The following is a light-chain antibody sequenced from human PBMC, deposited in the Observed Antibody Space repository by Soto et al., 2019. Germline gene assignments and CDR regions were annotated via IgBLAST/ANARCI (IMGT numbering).Light chain of an antibody. CDR3: QQYNSS. Sequence: AIRMTQSPSSLSASTGDRVTITCRASQGISSYLAWYQQKPGKAPKLLIYAASTLQSGVPSRFSGSGSGTEFTLTISSLQPDDFATYYCQQYNSSFGQGTKVDIK. CDR1: QGISSY. J-gene: IGKJ2*01. V-gene: IGKV1-8*01. CDR2: AAS.